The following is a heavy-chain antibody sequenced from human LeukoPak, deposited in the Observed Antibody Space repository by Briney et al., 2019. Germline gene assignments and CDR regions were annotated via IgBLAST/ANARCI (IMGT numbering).Heavy chain of an antibody. V-gene: IGHV1-2*02. J-gene: IGHJ6*02. CDR1: GYTFTSYY. CDR3: ARGRVSSYYYYGMDV. Sequence: ASVKVSCKASGYTFTSYYMHWVRQAPGQGLEWMGWINPNSGGTNYAQKFQGRVTMTRDTSISTAYMELSRLRSDDTAVYYCARGRVSSYYYYGMDVWGQGTTVTVSS. D-gene: IGHD2-8*01. CDR2: INPNSGGT.